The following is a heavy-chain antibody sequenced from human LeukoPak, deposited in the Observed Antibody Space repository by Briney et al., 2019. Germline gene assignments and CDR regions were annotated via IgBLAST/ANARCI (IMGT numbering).Heavy chain of an antibody. J-gene: IGHJ4*02. V-gene: IGHV3-30*02. CDR3: AKGLGSGWTTGPHQYFDY. Sequence: GGSLRLSCAASGFTFSSYGIHWVRQAPDKGLEWVAFIRYDGSNRYYADSVKGRFTISRDNSKNTLYLQMNSLRAEDTAVYYCAKGLGSGWTTGPHQYFDYWGQGTLVTVSS. CDR2: IRYDGSNR. D-gene: IGHD6-19*01. CDR1: GFTFSSYG.